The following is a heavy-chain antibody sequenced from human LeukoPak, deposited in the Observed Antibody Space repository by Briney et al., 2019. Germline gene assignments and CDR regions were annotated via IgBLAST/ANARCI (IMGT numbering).Heavy chain of an antibody. CDR1: GYTFTRYY. J-gene: IGHJ5*02. CDR3: AREGTQVVVAFSAAFDP. CDR2: INPNSGGT. Sequence: ASVKVSCKASGYTFTRYYMHWVRQSPGQGLEWMGWINPNSGGTNYAQKFQGRVTMTRDTSISTACMELSRLRSDDTAVYYCAREGTQVVVAFSAAFDPWGQGTLVTVSS. V-gene: IGHV1-2*02. D-gene: IGHD2-15*01.